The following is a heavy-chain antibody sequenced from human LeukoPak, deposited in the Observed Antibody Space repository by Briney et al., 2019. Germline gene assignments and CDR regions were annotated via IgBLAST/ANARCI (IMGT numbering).Heavy chain of an antibody. CDR1: GFTFSNAW. D-gene: IGHD1-26*01. V-gene: IGHV3-15*01. J-gene: IGHJ3*02. CDR2: IKSKTDGGTT. Sequence: GGSLRLSCAASGFTFSNAWMSWGRQAPGKGLEWVGRIKSKTDGGTTDYAAPVKGRFTISRDDSKNTLYLQMNSLRAEDTAVYYCAKDEVPWELPLADAFDIWGQGTMVTVSS. CDR3: AKDEVPWELPLADAFDI.